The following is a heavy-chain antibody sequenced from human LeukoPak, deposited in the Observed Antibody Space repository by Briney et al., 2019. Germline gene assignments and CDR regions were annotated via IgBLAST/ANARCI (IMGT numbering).Heavy chain of an antibody. CDR1: GFTFSSYS. Sequence: GGSLRLSCAASGFTFSSYSMNWVRQAPGKGLEWISYISGSSRAIYYADSVNGRFTISRDNAKNSLYLQMNNLRAEDTAVYYCAREPQEGFDYWGQGTLVTISS. CDR3: AREPQEGFDY. V-gene: IGHV3-48*01. CDR2: ISGSSRAI. J-gene: IGHJ4*02.